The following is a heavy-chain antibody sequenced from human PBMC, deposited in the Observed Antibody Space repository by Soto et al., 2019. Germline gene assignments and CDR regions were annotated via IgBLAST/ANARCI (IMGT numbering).Heavy chain of an antibody. V-gene: IGHV3-7*01. J-gene: IGHJ4*02. CDR2: INQDGSEK. CDR1: GFTFSTYW. Sequence: GGSLRLSCAASGFTFSTYWMDWVRQTPGKGLEWVANINQDGSEKNYVDSVKGRLTIYRDNAKNSLYLQMSSLTAEDSALYYCSRSLDSWGQGTLATVSS. CDR3: SRSLDS.